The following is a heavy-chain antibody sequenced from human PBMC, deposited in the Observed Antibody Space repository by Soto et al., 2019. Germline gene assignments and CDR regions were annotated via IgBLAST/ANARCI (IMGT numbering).Heavy chain of an antibody. CDR1: GGSFSGYY. V-gene: IGHV4-34*01. CDR3: AIRRRGFRY. Sequence: QVQLQQWGAGLLKPSETLSLTCAVYGGSFSGYYWSWIRQPPGKGLEWIGEINHSGSTNYNPSLKGRVTISVNTSKNQCSRKLGCGTAADTAVYFCAIRRRGFRYWGQGTLVTVPS. D-gene: IGHD3-10*01. J-gene: IGHJ4*02. CDR2: INHSGST.